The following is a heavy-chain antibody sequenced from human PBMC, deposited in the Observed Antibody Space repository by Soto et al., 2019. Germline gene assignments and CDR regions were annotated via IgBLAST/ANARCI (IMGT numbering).Heavy chain of an antibody. Sequence: GGSLRLSCAASGFTFSTYAMSWVRQAPGKGLEWVSAISGSGGGTYYADSVKGRFTISRDNSKNTLYLQLNSLRGEDTAVYYCAKVLGSSWSPDSWGQGTLVTVSS. J-gene: IGHJ4*02. CDR3: AKVLGSSWSPDS. CDR1: GFTFSTYA. CDR2: ISGSGGGT. V-gene: IGHV3-23*01. D-gene: IGHD6-13*01.